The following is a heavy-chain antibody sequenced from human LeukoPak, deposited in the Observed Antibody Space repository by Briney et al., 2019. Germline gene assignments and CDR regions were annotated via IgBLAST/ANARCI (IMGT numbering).Heavy chain of an antibody. D-gene: IGHD2-2*01. CDR2: IYYSGST. Sequence: SETLSLTCTVSRGSISRSSYYWGWIRQPPGKGLEWIGSIYYSGSTYYNPSLKSRVTISVDTSKNQFSLKLSSVTAADTAVYYCARRYCSSTSCMYYFDYWGQGTLVTVSS. CDR3: ARRYCSSTSCMYYFDY. J-gene: IGHJ4*02. CDR1: RGSISRSSYY. V-gene: IGHV4-39*01.